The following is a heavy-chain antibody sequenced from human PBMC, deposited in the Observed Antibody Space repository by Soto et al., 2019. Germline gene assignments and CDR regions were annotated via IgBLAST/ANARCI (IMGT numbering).Heavy chain of an antibody. CDR1: GFTFSNYV. CDR2: ISGSGRDT. Sequence: VQLVESGGGLVQPGGSLRLSCAASGFTFSNYVMTWVRQRPGKGLEWVSTISGSGRDTYYADSVKGRFTISRDSPKNTLYLQINTLRAEDTAIYYCAKDGDYHGSGSFLDYWGQGTLVTVSS. D-gene: IGHD3-10*01. CDR3: AKDGDYHGSGSFLDY. J-gene: IGHJ4*02. V-gene: IGHV3-23*04.